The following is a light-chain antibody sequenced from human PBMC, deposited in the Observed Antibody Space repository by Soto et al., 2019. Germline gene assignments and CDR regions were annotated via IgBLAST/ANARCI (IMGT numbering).Light chain of an antibody. V-gene: IGLV2-14*03. J-gene: IGLJ2*01. CDR1: SSDVGGHDY. Sequence: QSALTQPASVSGSPGQSLTISCTGTSSDVGGHDYVSWYQHHPGKAPKLMIYDVSNRPSGVSTRFSGSKSGNTASLTIYGLPAEDEDDYYCNSYTTINTTIFGGGTKLTVL. CDR3: NSYTTINTTI. CDR2: DVS.